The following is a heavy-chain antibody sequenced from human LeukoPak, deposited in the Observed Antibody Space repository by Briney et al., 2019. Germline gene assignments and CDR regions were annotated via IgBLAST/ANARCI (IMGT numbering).Heavy chain of an antibody. Sequence: GASVKVSCKASGYTFTSYDINWVRQATGQGLEWMGWMNPNSGNTGYAQKFQGRVTITRNTSISTAYMELSSLRSEDTAVYYCARSEIILTGYYLDYWGQGTLVTVSS. CDR3: ARSEIILTGYYLDY. CDR1: GYTFTSYD. J-gene: IGHJ4*02. V-gene: IGHV1-8*03. CDR2: MNPNSGNT. D-gene: IGHD3-9*01.